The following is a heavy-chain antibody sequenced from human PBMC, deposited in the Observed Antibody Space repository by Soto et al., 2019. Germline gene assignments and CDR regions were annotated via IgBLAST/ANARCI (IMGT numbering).Heavy chain of an antibody. CDR1: GFTFSNYG. V-gene: IGHV3-33*01. J-gene: IGHJ5*02. CDR3: ARAGIVATTQLGWFDP. CDR2: IWPDGNNK. D-gene: IGHD1-26*01. Sequence: QVQLVESGGGVVQPGRSLRLSCTASGFTFSNYGIHWVRQDPGKGLEWVAVIWPDGNNKYYPDSVKGRFTISRDNSKNTLYLQMNSLRAEDTAVYYCARAGIVATTQLGWFDPWGQGTLVTVSS.